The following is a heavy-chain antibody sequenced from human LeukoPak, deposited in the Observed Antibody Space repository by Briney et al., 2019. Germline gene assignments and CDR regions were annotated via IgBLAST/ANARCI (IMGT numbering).Heavy chain of an antibody. J-gene: IGHJ6*03. CDR3: ARGRQWLRDFALGRKKIRYYYYMDV. CDR1: GGSISSYY. Sequence: SETLSLTCTVSGGSISSYYWSWIRQPAGKGLEWIGRIYTSGSTNYNPSLKSRVTMSVDTSKNQFSLKLSSVTAADTAVYYCARGRQWLRDFALGRKKIRYYYYMDVWGKGTTVTISS. D-gene: IGHD3-9*01. CDR2: IYTSGST. V-gene: IGHV4-4*07.